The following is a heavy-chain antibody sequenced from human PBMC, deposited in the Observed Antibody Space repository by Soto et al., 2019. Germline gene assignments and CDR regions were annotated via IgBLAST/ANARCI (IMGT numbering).Heavy chain of an antibody. D-gene: IGHD6-19*01. Sequence: PSETLSLTCAVSGYSISSGYYWGWIRQPPGKGLEWIGSIYHSGSTYYNPSLKSRVTISVDTSKNQFSLKLSSVTAADTAVYYCARDSGIAVGDEGLGYYYYYGMDVWGQGTTVTVSS. CDR1: GYSISSGYY. V-gene: IGHV4-38-2*02. CDR2: IYHSGST. CDR3: ARDSGIAVGDEGLGYYYYYGMDV. J-gene: IGHJ6*02.